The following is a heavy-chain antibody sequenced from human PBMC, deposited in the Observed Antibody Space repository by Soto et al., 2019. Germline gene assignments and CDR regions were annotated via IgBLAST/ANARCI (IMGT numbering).Heavy chain of an antibody. CDR2: ISSTSTTI. D-gene: IGHD3-16*01. J-gene: IGHJ2*01. Sequence: EVQLVESGGGLVQPGGSLRLSCAASTFTFSAYSMNWVRQAPGKGLEWVSYISSTSTTIYYADSVKGRFTISRDNAKNSLYLQMNSLRAEDPAVYYCARDGVFDLWGRGTLVTVSS. CDR1: TFTFSAYS. V-gene: IGHV3-48*01. CDR3: ARDGVFDL.